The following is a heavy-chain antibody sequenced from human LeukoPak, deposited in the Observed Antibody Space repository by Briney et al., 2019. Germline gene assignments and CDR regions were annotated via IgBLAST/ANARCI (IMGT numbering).Heavy chain of an antibody. CDR1: GGSISSYY. V-gene: IGHV4-4*07. D-gene: IGHD3-22*01. J-gene: IGHJ3*02. Sequence: ETLSLTCTVSGGSISSYYWSWIRQPAGKGLEWIGRIYTSGSTNYNPSLKSRVTMSVDTSKNQFSLKLSSVTAADTAVYYCARENSSGYYNAFDIWGQGTMVTVSS. CDR3: ARENSSGYYNAFDI. CDR2: IYTSGST.